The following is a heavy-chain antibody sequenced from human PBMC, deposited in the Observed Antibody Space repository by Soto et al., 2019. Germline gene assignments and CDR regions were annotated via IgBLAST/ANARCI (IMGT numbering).Heavy chain of an antibody. V-gene: IGHV3-15*01. CDR3: TTEFWSGPISVEYYYYTDV. J-gene: IGHJ6*03. Sequence: SLRLSCAASGFTFSNAWMSWVRQAPGKGLEWVGRIKSKTDGGTTDYAAPVKGRFTISRDDSKNTLYLQVNSLKTEDTAVYYCTTEFWSGPISVEYYYYTDVWGKGTTVTVSS. CDR1: GFTFSNAW. D-gene: IGHD3-3*01. CDR2: IKSKTDGGTT.